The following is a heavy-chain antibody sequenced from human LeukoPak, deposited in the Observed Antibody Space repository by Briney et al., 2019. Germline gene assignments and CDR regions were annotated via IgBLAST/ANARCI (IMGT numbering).Heavy chain of an antibody. D-gene: IGHD3-10*01. CDR2: ISGSGGST. Sequence: PGGSLRLSCAASGFTFSSYAMSWVRQAPGKGLEWVSAISGSGGSTYYADSVKGRFTISRGNSKNTLYLQVNSLRAEDTAVYYCARGITMVHYFDYWGQGTLVTVSP. CDR1: GFTFSSYA. V-gene: IGHV3-23*01. CDR3: ARGITMVHYFDY. J-gene: IGHJ4*02.